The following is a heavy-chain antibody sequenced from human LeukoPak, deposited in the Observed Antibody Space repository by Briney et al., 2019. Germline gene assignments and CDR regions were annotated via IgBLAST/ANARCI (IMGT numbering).Heavy chain of an antibody. Sequence: SETLSLTCTVSGGSISSGTYYWSWIRQPAGKGLEWIGRIYTSGSTNYNPSLKSRVTISVDTSKNQISLKLSSVTAADTAVYYCARDLGDWGQGTLVTVSS. CDR3: ARDLGD. V-gene: IGHV4-61*02. J-gene: IGHJ4*02. D-gene: IGHD1-26*01. CDR1: GGSISSGTYY. CDR2: IYTSGST.